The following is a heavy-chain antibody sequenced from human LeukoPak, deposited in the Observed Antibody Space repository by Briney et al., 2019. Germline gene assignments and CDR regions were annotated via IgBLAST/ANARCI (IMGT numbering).Heavy chain of an antibody. Sequence: SETLSLTCSVSGDFMSNYYWSWIRQSPGSELEWIGLVYYGGSTKVNPSLRSRVALSIDTSKKQFSLTLPSVTSADTAVYFCARTNDYSDYGYFDLWGQGLLVTVSS. CDR3: ARTNDYSDYGYFDL. D-gene: IGHD4/OR15-4a*01. CDR1: GDFMSNYY. J-gene: IGHJ4*02. CDR2: VYYGGST. V-gene: IGHV4-59*01.